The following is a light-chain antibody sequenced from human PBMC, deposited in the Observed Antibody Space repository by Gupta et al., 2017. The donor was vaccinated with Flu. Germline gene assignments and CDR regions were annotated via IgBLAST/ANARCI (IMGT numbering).Light chain of an antibody. J-gene: IGLJ3*02. CDR2: DND. CDR3: STWSSGLSSWV. Sequence: QSVLTQPPSVSAGPGQTVTISCSGSSSNIGNNYVSWYRQLPGAAPKLLIYDNDKRPSGIPDRISGSKSDTSATLDITDLQTGDEADYYCSTWSSGLSSWVFGGGTKLTVL. V-gene: IGLV1-51*01. CDR1: SSNIGNNY.